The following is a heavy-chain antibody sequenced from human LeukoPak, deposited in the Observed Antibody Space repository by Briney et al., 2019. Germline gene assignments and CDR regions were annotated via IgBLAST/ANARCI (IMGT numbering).Heavy chain of an antibody. V-gene: IGHV1-69-2*01. CDR2: VDPEDGET. CDR3: ATMTTFDP. Sequence: GASVKVCCKAFGYTFTDYYIHWVKEAPGKGLEWMGRVDPEDGETTYAEKFQGRVTITADTSTDTAYMELNNLRSEDTAVYYCATMTTFDPWGQGTLVTVSP. J-gene: IGHJ5*02. D-gene: IGHD4-11*01. CDR1: GYTFTDYY.